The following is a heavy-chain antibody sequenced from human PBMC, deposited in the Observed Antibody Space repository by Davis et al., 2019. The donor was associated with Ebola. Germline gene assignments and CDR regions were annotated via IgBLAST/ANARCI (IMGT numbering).Heavy chain of an antibody. CDR3: ASPRRGSYDSSGDYWDLA. V-gene: IGHV1-3*01. J-gene: IGHJ5*02. CDR1: GYTFTSYA. Sequence: ALVKVSCKASGYTFTSYAMHWVRQAPGQRLEWMGWSNAGNGNTKYQQKFQGRVTITRDTSASTAYMELSSLRSEATAVYYCASPRRGSYDSSGDYWDLAWGQGTLVTVSS. CDR2: SNAGNGNT. D-gene: IGHD3-22*01.